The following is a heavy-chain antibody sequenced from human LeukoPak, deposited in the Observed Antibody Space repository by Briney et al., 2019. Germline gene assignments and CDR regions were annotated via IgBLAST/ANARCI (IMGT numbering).Heavy chain of an antibody. V-gene: IGHV3-30-3*01. CDR1: GFTFSWYS. D-gene: IGHD2-21*02. CDR2: ISYDGDNK. J-gene: IGHJ4*02. Sequence: PGGSLRLSCAASGFTFSWYSMHWGRQAPGKGLEWVAVISYDGDNKDYADSVKGQVTISRDNSKSTLYLQMDSLRPGDTAVYYCARQGDTASWYFDYWGQGTLVTVSS. CDR3: ARQGDTASWYFDY.